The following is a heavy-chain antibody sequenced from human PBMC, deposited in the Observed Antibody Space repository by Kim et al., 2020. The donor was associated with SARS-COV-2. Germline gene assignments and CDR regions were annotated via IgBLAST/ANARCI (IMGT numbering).Heavy chain of an antibody. Sequence: GVSLRLSCGASGFTFDNYAMNWVRQAPGKGLEWVSSLSGSGSNTYYADSVKGRFTISRDNSKNTVYLQMNSLRAEDTAIYYCAKDGGGWYKSGWYYFDKWGQGTLVTVCS. CDR3: AKDGGGWYKSGWYYFDK. V-gene: IGHV3-23*01. CDR1: GFTFDNYA. D-gene: IGHD6-19*01. J-gene: IGHJ4*02. CDR2: LSGSGSNT.